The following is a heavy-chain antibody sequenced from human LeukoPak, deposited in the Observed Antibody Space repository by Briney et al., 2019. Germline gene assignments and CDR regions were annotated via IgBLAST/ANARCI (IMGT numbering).Heavy chain of an antibody. J-gene: IGHJ4*02. CDR3: ARLTDSYWYFDY. CDR1: GYTFTTYW. V-gene: IGHV5-51*01. CDR2: IYPGDSDT. Sequence: GEPLKISCKGSGYTFTTYWLAWVRQMPGKGLEWMGIIYPGDSDTRYSPSFQGQVTISADKSISTAYLQWSSLKASDTAMYYCARLTDSYWYFDYWGQGTLVTVSS. D-gene: IGHD1-26*01.